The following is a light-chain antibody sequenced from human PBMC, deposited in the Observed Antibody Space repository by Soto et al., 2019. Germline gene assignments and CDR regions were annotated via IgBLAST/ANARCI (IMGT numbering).Light chain of an antibody. CDR2: AAS. CDR1: QSVSSSY. CDR3: QKYNSAPDT. J-gene: IGKJ1*01. Sequence: TQSPGTLSLSPGERATLSCRASQSVSSSYLAWYQQKPGKAPKLLIYAASTLQSGVPSRFSGSGSGTDFTLTISSLQPEDVATYYCQKYNSAPDTFGQGTKVDIK. V-gene: IGKV1-27*01.